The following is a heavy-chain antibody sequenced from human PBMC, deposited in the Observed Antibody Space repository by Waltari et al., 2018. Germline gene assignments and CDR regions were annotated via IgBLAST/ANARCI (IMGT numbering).Heavy chain of an antibody. Sequence: QVPLVASGGEVVQPGRSLRLSCAASGSGFSTVCMHWFRQAPGKGLEWVALIWFDGSKKYYADSVKGRFTSSRDNSKNTLYLQMSSLRVEDTALYYCARVIRGSSDAFDIWGQGTVVTVSS. V-gene: IGHV3-33*01. J-gene: IGHJ3*02. D-gene: IGHD6-6*01. CDR2: IWFDGSKK. CDR1: GSGFSTVC. CDR3: ARVIRGSSDAFDI.